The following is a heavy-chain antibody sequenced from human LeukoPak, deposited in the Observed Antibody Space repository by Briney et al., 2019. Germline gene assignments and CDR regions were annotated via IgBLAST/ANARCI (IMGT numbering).Heavy chain of an antibody. CDR2: IYPGDSDT. V-gene: IGHV5-51*01. CDR3: ARHYDYVWGSYRYMPYYFDY. CDR1: GYSFTDYW. Sequence: GESLKISCKASGYSFTDYWIVWVRQMPGKGLEWMGAIYPGDSDTRYSPSFQGQVTISADKSISTAYLQWSSLKASDTAMYYCARHYDYVWGSYRYMPYYFDYWGQGTLVTVSS. D-gene: IGHD3-16*02. J-gene: IGHJ4*02.